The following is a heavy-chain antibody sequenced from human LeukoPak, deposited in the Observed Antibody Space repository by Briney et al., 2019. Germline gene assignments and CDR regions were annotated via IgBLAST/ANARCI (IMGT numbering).Heavy chain of an antibody. D-gene: IGHD3-22*01. CDR1: GGSISSYY. J-gene: IGHJ4*02. V-gene: IGHV4-59*08. CDR3: ATMIVGIYYFDY. Sequence: SETLSLTCTVSGGSISSYYWSWIRQPPGKGLEWIGYIYYSGSTNYNPSLKSRVTISVDTSKNQFSLKLSSVTAADTAVYYCATMIVGIYYFDYWGQGTLVTVSS. CDR2: IYYSGST.